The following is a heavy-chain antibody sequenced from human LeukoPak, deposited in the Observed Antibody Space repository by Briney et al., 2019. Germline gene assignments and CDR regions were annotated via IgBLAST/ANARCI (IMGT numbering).Heavy chain of an antibody. CDR3: ARDGLGKDAFDI. Sequence: GGSLRLSCAVSGFTFSTYSMNWVRQAPGKGLEWVSSISSSSSYIYYVDSVKGRFTISRDNAKNSLYLQMNSLRAEDTAVYYCARDGLGKDAFDIWGQGTMVTVSS. CDR1: GFTFSTYS. CDR2: ISSSSSYI. V-gene: IGHV3-21*01. J-gene: IGHJ3*02. D-gene: IGHD3-10*01.